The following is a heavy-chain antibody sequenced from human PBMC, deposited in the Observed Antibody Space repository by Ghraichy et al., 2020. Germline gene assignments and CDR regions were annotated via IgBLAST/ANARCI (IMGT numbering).Heavy chain of an antibody. CDR3: ARAEGVMDYFDY. CDR1: GFTVSSNY. D-gene: IGHD3-16*01. J-gene: IGHJ4*02. Sequence: GSLRLSCAASGFTVSSNYMSWVRQAPGKGLEWVSVIYSGGSTYYADSVKGRFTISRDNSKNTLYLQMNSLRAEDTAVYYCARAEGVMDYFDYWGQGTRVTVSS. CDR2: IYSGGST. V-gene: IGHV3-66*01.